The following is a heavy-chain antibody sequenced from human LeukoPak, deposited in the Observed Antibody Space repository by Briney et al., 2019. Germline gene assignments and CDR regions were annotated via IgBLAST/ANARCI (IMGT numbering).Heavy chain of an antibody. J-gene: IGHJ3*02. CDR1: GFTFSRHY. V-gene: IGHV3-30*18. D-gene: IGHD6-13*01. CDR3: AKGVSSSWSNDAFDI. Sequence: GGSLRLACVASGFTFSRHYMNWVRQAPGKGLEGGAVISYDGSNKYYADSVKGRFTISRDNSKNPLYLQMNSLRTEDTAVYYCAKGVSSSWSNDAFDIWGQGTMVTVSS. CDR2: ISYDGSNK.